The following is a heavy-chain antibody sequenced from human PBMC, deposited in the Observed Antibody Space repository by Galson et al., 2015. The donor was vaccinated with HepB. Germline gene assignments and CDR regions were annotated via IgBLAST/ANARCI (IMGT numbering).Heavy chain of an antibody. CDR3: AKDGIAVAGLPRPEDV. D-gene: IGHD6-19*01. CDR1: GFTFSSYA. CDR2: ISGSGGST. Sequence: SLRLSCAASGFTFSSYAMSWVRQAPGKGLEWVSAISGSGGSTYYADSVKGRFTISRDNSKNTLYLQMNSLRAEDTAVYYCAKDGIAVAGLPRPEDVWGQGTTVTVSS. V-gene: IGHV3-23*01. J-gene: IGHJ6*02.